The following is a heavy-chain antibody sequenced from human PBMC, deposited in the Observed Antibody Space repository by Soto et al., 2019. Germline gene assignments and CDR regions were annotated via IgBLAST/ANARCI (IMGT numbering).Heavy chain of an antibody. J-gene: IGHJ5*02. Sequence: ASVKVSCKASGYTFTSYYMHWVRQAPGQGLEWMGIINPSGGSTSYAQKFQGRVTMTRDTSTSTVYMELSSLRSEDTAVYYCARDSTAMVTSNWFDPWGQGTLVTVSS. D-gene: IGHD5-18*01. CDR3: ARDSTAMVTSNWFDP. CDR1: GYTFTSYY. CDR2: INPSGGST. V-gene: IGHV1-46*01.